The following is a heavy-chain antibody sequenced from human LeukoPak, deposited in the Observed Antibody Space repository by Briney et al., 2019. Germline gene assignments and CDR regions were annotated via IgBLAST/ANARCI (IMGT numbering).Heavy chain of an antibody. CDR1: GFPVSSNY. Sequence: GGSLRLSCAASGFPVSSNYMSWVRQAPGKGLEWVSVIYSGGSTYYADSVKGRFTISRDNSKNTLYLQMNSLRAEDTAVYYCARNLEQQPLLDYWGQGTLVTVSS. J-gene: IGHJ4*02. CDR3: ARNLEQQPLLDY. D-gene: IGHD6-13*01. V-gene: IGHV3-53*01. CDR2: IYSGGST.